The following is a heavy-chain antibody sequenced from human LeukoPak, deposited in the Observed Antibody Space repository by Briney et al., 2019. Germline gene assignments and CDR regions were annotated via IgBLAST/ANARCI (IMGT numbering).Heavy chain of an antibody. Sequence: GASVKVSCRASGYTFTSYGISWVRQAPGQGLEWMGWISAYNGNTNYAQKLQGRVTMTTDTSTSTAYMELRSLRSDDTAVYYCARDGTTYYYDSSGYYLEYYFDYWGQGTLVTVSS. CDR2: ISAYNGNT. D-gene: IGHD3-22*01. V-gene: IGHV1-18*01. CDR1: GYTFTSYG. J-gene: IGHJ4*02. CDR3: ARDGTTYYYDSSGYYLEYYFDY.